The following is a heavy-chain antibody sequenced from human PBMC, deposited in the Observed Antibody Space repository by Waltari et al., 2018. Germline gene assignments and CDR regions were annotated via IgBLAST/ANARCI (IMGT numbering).Heavy chain of an antibody. CDR3: ARDQTWIQLWLPSY. J-gene: IGHJ4*02. CDR2: ISYDGSNK. CDR1: GFTFSTYA. V-gene: IGHV3-30*04. Sequence: QVQLVASGGGVVQPRTTPGLSRPASGFTFSTYARPWVREAPGKGLEWVAVISYDGSNKYYADSVKGRFTISRDNSKNTLYLQMNSLRAEDTAVYYCARDQTWIQLWLPSYWGQGTLVTVSS. D-gene: IGHD5-18*01.